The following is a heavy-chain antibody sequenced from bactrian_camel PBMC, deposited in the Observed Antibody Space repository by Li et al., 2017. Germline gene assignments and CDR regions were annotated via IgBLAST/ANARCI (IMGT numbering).Heavy chain of an antibody. CDR3: VAQQSFGY. D-gene: IGHD7*01. V-gene: IGHV3S1*01. Sequence: HVQLVESGGGSVQAGGSLRLSCVASGFTFSNYWMSWGRQAPGKGREGVAATAGGDGSTYYADSVKGRFTISRDNDKNTLYLQMNSLKPDDTAVYYCVAQQSFGYWGQWTQVTVS. J-gene: IGHJ6*01. CDR2: TAGGDGST. CDR1: GFTFSNYW.